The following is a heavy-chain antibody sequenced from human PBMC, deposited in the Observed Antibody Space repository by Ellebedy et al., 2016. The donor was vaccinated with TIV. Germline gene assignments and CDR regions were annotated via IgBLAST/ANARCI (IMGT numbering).Heavy chain of an antibody. Sequence: GESLKISCAASGFTFSRYAMNWVRQAPGKGLEWVAAIWYDGSNKYYAGSVKGRFTISRDNSKNTLYLQMNSLRAEDRAVYYCARGAAAGQPGWYFAYWGQGTLVTVSS. V-gene: IGHV3-33*01. D-gene: IGHD6-13*01. CDR1: GFTFSRYA. CDR3: ARGAAAGQPGWYFAY. CDR2: IWYDGSNK. J-gene: IGHJ4*02.